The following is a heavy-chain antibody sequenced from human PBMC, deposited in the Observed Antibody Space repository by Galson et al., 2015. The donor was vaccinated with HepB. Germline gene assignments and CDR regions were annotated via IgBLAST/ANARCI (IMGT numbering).Heavy chain of an antibody. CDR3: AKDRNWNYDY. D-gene: IGHD1-7*01. CDR1: GFTFSSYA. Sequence: SLRLSCAASGFTFSSYAMSWVRQAPGKGLEWVSAISGSGGSTYYADSVKGRFTISRDKSKNTLYLQMNSLRAEDTAVYCCAKDRNWNYDYWGQGTLVTVSS. CDR2: ISGSGGST. J-gene: IGHJ4*02. V-gene: IGHV3-23*01.